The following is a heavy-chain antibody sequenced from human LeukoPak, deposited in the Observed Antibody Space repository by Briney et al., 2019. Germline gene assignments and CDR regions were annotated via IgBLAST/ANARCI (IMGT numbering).Heavy chain of an antibody. Sequence: GGSLRLSCAASGFTFNTYAMNWVRPAPGKGLEWVSSISGSGENTYYADSVKGRFTISRDNSKNTLSLQMNSLRAEDTAVYYCAKGSVNYDILTCSYFDYWGQGTLVTVSS. CDR1: GFTFNTYA. CDR2: ISGSGENT. V-gene: IGHV3-23*01. D-gene: IGHD3-9*01. CDR3: AKGSVNYDILTCSYFDY. J-gene: IGHJ4*02.